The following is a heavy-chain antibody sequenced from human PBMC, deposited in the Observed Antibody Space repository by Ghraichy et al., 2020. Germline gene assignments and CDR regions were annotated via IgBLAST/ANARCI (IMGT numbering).Heavy chain of an antibody. CDR2: ISDTAGTTI. CDR3: ARAVGSGDTYGYDDI. D-gene: IGHD5-18*01. CDR1: GFTFSDSY. J-gene: IGHJ4*02. V-gene: IGHV3-11*01. Sequence: GGSLRLSCAASGFTFSDSYMSWIRQAPGKGLECISYISDTAGTTIYYADSVERRFTISSDNAKNSLYLQMNSLRAEDTAVYYCARAVGSGDTYGYDDIWCQGSRLTVPS.